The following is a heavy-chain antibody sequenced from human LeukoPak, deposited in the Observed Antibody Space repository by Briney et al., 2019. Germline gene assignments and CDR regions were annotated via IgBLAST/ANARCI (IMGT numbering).Heavy chain of an antibody. D-gene: IGHD3-10*01. Sequence: PGGSLRLSCAASGFTFSSYWMSWVRQAPGKGLEWVANIKQDGSEKYYVDSVKGRFTISRDNAKNSLYLQMNSLRAEDTAVYYCAREFSMVRESPLDYWGQGTLVTVSS. J-gene: IGHJ4*02. CDR3: AREFSMVRESPLDY. CDR1: GFTFSSYW. CDR2: IKQDGSEK. V-gene: IGHV3-7*01.